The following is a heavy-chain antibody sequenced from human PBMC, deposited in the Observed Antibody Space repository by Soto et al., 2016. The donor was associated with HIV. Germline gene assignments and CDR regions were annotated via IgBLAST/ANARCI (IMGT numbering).Heavy chain of an antibody. Sequence: EVQLVESGGGLVKPGESLRLSCTGSEFTFRTYSMNWVRQAPGKGLEWVSSISRSSTYIYYADSVKGRFTISRDNTKNLLYLQMNSLRAEDTAVYYCARAETYSSSYQDWGQGTLVHRLV. V-gene: IGHV3-21*01. D-gene: IGHD6-13*01. CDR1: EFTFRTYS. J-gene: IGHJ4*02. CDR2: ISRSSTYI. CDR3: ARAETYSSSYQD.